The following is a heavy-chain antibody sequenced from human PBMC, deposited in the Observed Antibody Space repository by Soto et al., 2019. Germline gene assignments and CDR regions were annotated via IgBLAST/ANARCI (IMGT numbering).Heavy chain of an antibody. D-gene: IGHD3-10*01. J-gene: IGHJ5*02. CDR2: IYYSGST. V-gene: IGHV4-59*01. CDR3: ARDRGGITVSSKPFGEWYDP. Sequence: AETLSLTCTVSGGSISSYYWSWIRQPPGKGLEWIGYIYYSGSTNYNPSLKSRVTISVDTSKNQFSLKLSSVTAADTAVYYCARDRGGITVSSKPFGEWYDPWGQGTLVTVSS. CDR1: GGSISSYY.